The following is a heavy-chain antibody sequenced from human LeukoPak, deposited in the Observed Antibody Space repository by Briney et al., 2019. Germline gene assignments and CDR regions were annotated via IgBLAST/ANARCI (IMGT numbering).Heavy chain of an antibody. J-gene: IGHJ4*02. CDR3: AKSPSITMVRGVIPYYFDY. CDR2: ISGSGGST. V-gene: IGHV3-23*01. D-gene: IGHD3-10*01. Sequence: GGSLRLSCAASGFTFSSYAMSWVRQAPGKGLEWVSAISGSGGSTYYADSVKGRFTISRDNSKNTLYLQMNSLRAEDTAVYYCAKSPSITMVRGVIPYYFDYWGQGTLVTVSS. CDR1: GFTFSSYA.